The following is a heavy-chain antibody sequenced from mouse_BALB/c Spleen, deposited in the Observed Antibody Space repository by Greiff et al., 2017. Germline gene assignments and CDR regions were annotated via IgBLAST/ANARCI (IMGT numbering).Heavy chain of an antibody. CDR2: IYPGDGDT. CDR1: GYAFSSYW. V-gene: IGHV1-80*01. CDR3: ARSYYGYDAMDY. Sequence: VQLQQSGAELVRPGSSVKISCKASGYAFSSYWMNWVKQRPGQGLEWIGQIYPGDGDTNYNGKFKGKATLTADKSSSTAYMQLSSLTSEDSAVYFCARSYYGYDAMDYWGQGTSVTVSS. J-gene: IGHJ4*01. D-gene: IGHD1-2*01.